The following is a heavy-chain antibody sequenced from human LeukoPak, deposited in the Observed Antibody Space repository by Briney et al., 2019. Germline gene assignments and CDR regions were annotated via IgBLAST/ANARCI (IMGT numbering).Heavy chain of an antibody. D-gene: IGHD3-10*01. Sequence: GASVKVSCKASGYTFTSYDINWARQATGQGLEWMGWVNPKTGNTGYAQNFQGRVTMTRDTSISTAYMELSSLRSEDTAVYYCARGLFWFGDLKTHWFDPWGQGTLVTVSS. CDR2: VNPKTGNT. J-gene: IGHJ5*02. CDR1: GYTFTSYD. V-gene: IGHV1-8*01. CDR3: ARGLFWFGDLKTHWFDP.